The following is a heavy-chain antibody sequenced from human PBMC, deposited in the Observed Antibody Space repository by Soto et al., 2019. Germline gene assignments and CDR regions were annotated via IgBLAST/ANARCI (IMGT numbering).Heavy chain of an antibody. D-gene: IGHD3-22*01. CDR2: IYYSGST. J-gene: IGHJ5*02. V-gene: IGHV4-39*01. Sequence: PSETLSLTCTVSGGSISSSSYYWGWIRQPPGKGLEWIGSIYYSGSTYYNPSLKSRVTISVDTSKNQFSLKLSSVTAADTAVYYCARRRLNYYDSSGYYRGCWFDPWGQGTLVTVSS. CDR3: ARRRLNYYDSSGYYRGCWFDP. CDR1: GGSISSSSYY.